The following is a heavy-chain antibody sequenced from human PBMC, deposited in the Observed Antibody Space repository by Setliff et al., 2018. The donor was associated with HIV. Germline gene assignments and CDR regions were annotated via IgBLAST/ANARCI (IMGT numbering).Heavy chain of an antibody. Sequence: PSETLSLTCTVSGGSISSHYWSWIRQPPGKGLEWIGYLYHSGSANYNPSLKSRVTISGDTSKNQFSLKLSSVTAADTAMYYCARDAERGYSYGYDYWGQGTLVTVSS. CDR3: ARDAERGYSYGYDY. V-gene: IGHV4-59*11. CDR1: GGSISSHY. D-gene: IGHD5-18*01. CDR2: LYHSGSA. J-gene: IGHJ4*02.